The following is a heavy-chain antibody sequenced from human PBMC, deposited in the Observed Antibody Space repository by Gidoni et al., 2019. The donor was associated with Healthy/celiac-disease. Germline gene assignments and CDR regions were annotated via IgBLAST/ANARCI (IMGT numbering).Heavy chain of an antibody. J-gene: IGHJ3*02. D-gene: IGHD5-18*01. CDR3: AKDDSYGYGDRAFDI. Sequence: EVHLLESGGGLVQPGGSLRLSCAASGFAFSSYAMSWVRQAPGKGLEWVSAISGSGGSTYHADAVKGRFTISRDNSKNTLYLQMNSLRAEDTAVYYCAKDDSYGYGDRAFDIWGQGTMVTVSS. CDR1: GFAFSSYA. V-gene: IGHV3-23*01. CDR2: ISGSGGST.